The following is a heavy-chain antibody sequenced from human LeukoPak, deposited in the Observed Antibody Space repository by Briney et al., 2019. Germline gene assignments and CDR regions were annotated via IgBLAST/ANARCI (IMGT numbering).Heavy chain of an antibody. Sequence: GGSLRLSCAASGFTFSSYEMNWVRQAPGKGLEWVSYISSSGSTIYYADSVKGRFTISRGNAKNSLYLQMNSLRAEDTAVYYCARGYRSAARRLLPMDVWGKGTTVTVSS. CDR1: GFTFSSYE. V-gene: IGHV3-48*03. D-gene: IGHD6-6*01. J-gene: IGHJ6*03. CDR3: ARGYRSAARRLLPMDV. CDR2: ISSSGSTI.